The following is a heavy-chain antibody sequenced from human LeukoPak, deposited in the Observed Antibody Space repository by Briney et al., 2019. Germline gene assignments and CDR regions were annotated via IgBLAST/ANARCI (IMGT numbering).Heavy chain of an antibody. Sequence: SETLSLTCAVYGGSFSGYYWSWIRQPPGKGLEWIGEINHSGSTNYNPSLKSRVTISVDTSKNQFSLKLSSVTAADTAVYYCARTRYSGYDGVDFDYWGQGTLVTVSS. V-gene: IGHV4-34*01. CDR2: INHSGST. J-gene: IGHJ4*02. CDR1: GGSFSGYY. CDR3: ARTRYSGYDGVDFDY. D-gene: IGHD5-12*01.